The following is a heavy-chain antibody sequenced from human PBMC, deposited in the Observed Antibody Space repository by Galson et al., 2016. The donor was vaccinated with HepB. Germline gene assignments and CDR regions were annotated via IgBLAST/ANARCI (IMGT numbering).Heavy chain of an antibody. Sequence: PALVKPPQTLMMTCTVSGFSLRNAKMGVAWIRQPPGKALEWLGHIFSNDAKSLSASLKTRLTISKDTSKSQVVLTMTNMDPVDTAIYYCARLIGDTFDCFDPWGQGTLVTVSS. V-gene: IGHV2-26*01. J-gene: IGHJ5*02. D-gene: IGHD2/OR15-2a*01. CDR1: GFSLRNAKMG. CDR3: ARLIGDTFDCFDP. CDR2: IFSNDAK.